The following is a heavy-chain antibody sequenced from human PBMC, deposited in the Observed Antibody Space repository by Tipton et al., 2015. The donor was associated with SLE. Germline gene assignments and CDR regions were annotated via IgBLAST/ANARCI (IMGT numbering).Heavy chain of an antibody. Sequence: TLSLTCAVYGGSFSGYYWNWIRQPPGKGLEWIGEINHTGSPNYNPSLKSRVTISVDTSKNQFSLNLNSVTAADPAVYYCARGRGGKPLDYWGQGTLVTVSS. CDR2: INHTGSP. J-gene: IGHJ4*02. V-gene: IGHV4-34*01. CDR3: ARGRGGKPLDY. D-gene: IGHD4-23*01. CDR1: GGSFSGYY.